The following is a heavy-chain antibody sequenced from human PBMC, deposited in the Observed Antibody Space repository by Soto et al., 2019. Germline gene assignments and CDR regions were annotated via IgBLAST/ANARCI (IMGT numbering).Heavy chain of an antibody. V-gene: IGHV3-9*01. D-gene: IGHD2-21*02. CDR3: AKDIRDYYYYYGMDV. Sequence: GGSLRLSCAASGFTFDDYAMHWVRQAPGKGLEWVSGISWNSGSIGYADSVKGRFTISRDNAKNSLYLQMNSLRAEDTALYYCAKDIRDYYYYYGMDVWGQGTTVTVSS. CDR2: ISWNSGSI. CDR1: GFTFDDYA. J-gene: IGHJ6*02.